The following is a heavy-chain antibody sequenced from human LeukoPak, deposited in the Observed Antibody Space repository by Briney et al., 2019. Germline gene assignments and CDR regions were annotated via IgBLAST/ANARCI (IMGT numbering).Heavy chain of an antibody. J-gene: IGHJ4*02. CDR3: ARHYYHSSGSYSFDY. V-gene: IGHV4-59*01. CDR2: IYSSGST. D-gene: IGHD3-22*01. Sequence: PSETLSLTCTVSGGSISSYYWSWIRQPPGKGLERVGYIYSSGSTNYNPSLESRVTISVDTSKNQFSLKLSSVTAADTAVYYCARHYYHSSGSYSFDYWGQGTLVTVSS. CDR1: GGSISSYY.